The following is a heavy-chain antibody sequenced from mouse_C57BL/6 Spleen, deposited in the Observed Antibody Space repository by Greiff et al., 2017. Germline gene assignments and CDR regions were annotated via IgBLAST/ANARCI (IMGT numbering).Heavy chain of an antibody. Sequence: EVQLQQSGPELVKPGASVKIPCKASGYTFTDYNMDWVKQSHGKSLEWIGDINPNNGGTIYNQKFKGKATLTVDKSSSTAYMELRSLTSEDTAVYYCARRLYYCGSSFYYFDYWGQGTTLTVSS. CDR2: INPNNGGT. CDR3: ARRLYYCGSSFYYFDY. CDR1: GYTFTDYN. V-gene: IGHV1-18*01. D-gene: IGHD1-1*01. J-gene: IGHJ2*01.